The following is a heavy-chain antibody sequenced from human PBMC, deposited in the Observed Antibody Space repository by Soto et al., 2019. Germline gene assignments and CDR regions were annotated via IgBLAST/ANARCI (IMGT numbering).Heavy chain of an antibody. V-gene: IGHV3-30-3*01. CDR2: ISYDGSNK. J-gene: IGHJ5*02. CDR1: GFTFSSYA. D-gene: IGHD3-9*01. Sequence: GGSLRLSCAASGFTFSSYAMHWVRQAPGKGLEWVAVISYDGSNKYYADSVKGRFTISRDNSKNTLYLQMNSLRAEDTAVYYCARDRLTEYYDILTGLVGYNWFDPWGQGTLVTVSA. CDR3: ARDRLTEYYDILTGLVGYNWFDP.